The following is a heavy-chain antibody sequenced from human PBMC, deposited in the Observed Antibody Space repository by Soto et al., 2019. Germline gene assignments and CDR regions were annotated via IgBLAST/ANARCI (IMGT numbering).Heavy chain of an antibody. CDR3: ARRSSGWYFDY. J-gene: IGHJ4*02. Sequence: EVQLLESGGGLVQPGGSLRLSCAASGFPFRSDAMNWFRQVPGQGLEWVSVISGSGGSTYHADSVKGRFTISRNNTKNTLNVQINILRDEDRVVYYDARRSSGWYFDYCGQGTL. V-gene: IGHV3-23*01. CDR2: ISGSGGST. D-gene: IGHD6-19*01. CDR1: GFPFRSDA.